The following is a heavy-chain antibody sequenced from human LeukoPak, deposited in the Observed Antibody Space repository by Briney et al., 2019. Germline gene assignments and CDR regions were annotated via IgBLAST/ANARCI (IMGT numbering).Heavy chain of an antibody. CDR1: GYTFNANY. D-gene: IGHD2-2*01. J-gene: IGHJ4*02. CDR2: INPNSGET. Sequence: GASMKVSCKASGYTFNANYIHWVRQAPGQGLEWMGWINPNSGETNYSQKFQGRVIVTRDTSISTAYMELSRLTSDDTAVYYCARVGTSYCSTRYGCYPVWYFGNWGQGTLVTVSA. V-gene: IGHV1-2*02. CDR3: ARVGTSYCSTRYGCYPVWYFGN.